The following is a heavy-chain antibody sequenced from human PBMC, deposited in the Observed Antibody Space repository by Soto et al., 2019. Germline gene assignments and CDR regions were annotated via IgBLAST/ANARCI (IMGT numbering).Heavy chain of an antibody. D-gene: IGHD3-3*01. CDR1: VFTFSSYW. V-gene: IGHV3-74*01. Sequence: GGSLRLSCAASVFTFSSYWMHRVRQAPGKGLVWVSRINSDGSSTSYADSVKGRFTISRDNAKNTLYLQMNSLRAEDTAVYYCARDLGFWSGYYNWFDPWGQGTLVTVSS. J-gene: IGHJ5*02. CDR3: ARDLGFWSGYYNWFDP. CDR2: INSDGSST.